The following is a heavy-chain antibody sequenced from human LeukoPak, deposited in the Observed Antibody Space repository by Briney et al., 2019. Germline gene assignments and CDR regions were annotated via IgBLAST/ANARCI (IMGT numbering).Heavy chain of an antibody. Sequence: PGGSLRLSCAASGFTFSSYWMSWVRQAPGKGLEWVANIKQDGSEKYYVDSVKGRFTISRDNAKNSLYLQMNSLRAEDTAVYYCARVQLIILATMIVAWDAFDIWGQGTMVTVSS. J-gene: IGHJ3*02. CDR2: IKQDGSEK. D-gene: IGHD3-22*01. V-gene: IGHV3-7*01. CDR1: GFTFSSYW. CDR3: ARVQLIILATMIVAWDAFDI.